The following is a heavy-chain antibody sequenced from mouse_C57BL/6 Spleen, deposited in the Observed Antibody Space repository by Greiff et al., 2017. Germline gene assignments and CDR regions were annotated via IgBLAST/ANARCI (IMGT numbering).Heavy chain of an antibody. D-gene: IGHD2-5*01. J-gene: IGHJ4*01. V-gene: IGHV5-16*01. Sequence: EVKLQESEGGLVQPGSSMKLSCTASGFTFSDYYMAWVRQVPEKGLEWVANINYDGSSTYYLDSLKSRFIISRDNAKNLLYLQMSSLKSEDTATYYCAREGYSNFYAMDYWGQGTSVTVSS. CDR3: AREGYSNFYAMDY. CDR1: GFTFSDYY. CDR2: INYDGSST.